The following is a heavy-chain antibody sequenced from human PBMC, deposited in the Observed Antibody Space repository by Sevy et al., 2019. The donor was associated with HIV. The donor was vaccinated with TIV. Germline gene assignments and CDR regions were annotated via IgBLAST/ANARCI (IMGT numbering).Heavy chain of an antibody. CDR2: IRSKAYGGTT. V-gene: IGHV3-49*03. D-gene: IGHD3-9*01. Sequence: GGSLRLSCTASGFTFGDYAMSWFRQAPGKGLEWVGFIRSKAYGGTTEYAASVKGRFTISSDDSKSIAYLQMNSLKTEDTAVYYCTREQAYYDILTGYYCYYMDVWGKGTTVTVSS. J-gene: IGHJ6*03. CDR3: TREQAYYDILTGYYCYYMDV. CDR1: GFTFGDYA.